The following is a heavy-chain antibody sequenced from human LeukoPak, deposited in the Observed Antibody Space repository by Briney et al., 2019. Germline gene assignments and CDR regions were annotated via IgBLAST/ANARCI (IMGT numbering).Heavy chain of an antibody. CDR3: ARGYYGSGSYSIPFDY. Sequence: GASVKVSCKASGYTFTSYDINWVRQATGQGLEWMGWMNPNSGNTGYAQKFQGRATMTRNTSISTAYMELSSLRSEDTAVYYCARGYYGSGSYSIPFDYWGQGTLVTVSS. CDR2: MNPNSGNT. D-gene: IGHD3-10*01. CDR1: GYTFTSYD. V-gene: IGHV1-8*01. J-gene: IGHJ4*02.